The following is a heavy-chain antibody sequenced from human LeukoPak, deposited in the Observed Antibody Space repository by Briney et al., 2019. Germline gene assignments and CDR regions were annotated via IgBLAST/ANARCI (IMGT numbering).Heavy chain of an antibody. CDR3: ARAPRGDYDSSGYAPRTTWFDP. CDR1: GYTFTSYG. Sequence: ASVKVSCKASGYTFTSYGISWVRQAPGQGLEWMGWISAYNGNTSYPQKLQGRVTMTTDTSTSTACIELRSLRSDDTAVYYCARAPRGDYDSSGYAPRTTWFDPWGQGTLVTVSS. D-gene: IGHD3-22*01. J-gene: IGHJ5*02. CDR2: ISAYNGNT. V-gene: IGHV1-18*01.